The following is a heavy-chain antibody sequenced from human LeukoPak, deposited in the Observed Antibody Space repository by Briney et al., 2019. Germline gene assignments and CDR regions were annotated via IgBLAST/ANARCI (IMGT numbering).Heavy chain of an antibody. CDR2: LYYSGST. J-gene: IGHJ6*03. CDR1: GDSISRSNSY. D-gene: IGHD4/OR15-4a*01. V-gene: IGHV4-39*01. CDR3: ARHPPNYYYYYYMDL. Sequence: SETLSLTCTVSGDSISRSNSYRGWIRQPPGKGLEWIGSLYYSGSTYYNPSLKSRVTISLDTSKNQFSLKVSSVTAADTAVYYCARHPPNYYYYYYMDLWGKGTTVTVSS.